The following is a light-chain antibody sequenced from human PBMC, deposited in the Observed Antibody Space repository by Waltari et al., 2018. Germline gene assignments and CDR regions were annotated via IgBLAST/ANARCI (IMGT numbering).Light chain of an antibody. CDR3: QQYYSISTWT. J-gene: IGKJ1*01. Sequence: DIQMTQSPSSLSASVGDRVTITCRASQGISNSLAWYQQKPGKAPKLLLYAASRLESGVPSRFSGSGSGTDYTLTISSLQPEDFASYYCQQYYSISTWTFGQGTKVEIK. V-gene: IGKV1-NL1*01. CDR2: AAS. CDR1: QGISNS.